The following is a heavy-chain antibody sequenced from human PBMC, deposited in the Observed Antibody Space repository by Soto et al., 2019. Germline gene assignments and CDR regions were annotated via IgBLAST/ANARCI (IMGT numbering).Heavy chain of an antibody. Sequence: PSETLSLTCAVYGGSFGGYYGTWIRQPPGTGLEWIGEINHSGSTNYNPSLKSRVTISVDTSKNQFSLKLTSVTAEDTGIYYCARGRDGTEGDVEFFQHWGQGTLVTVPS. CDR2: INHSGST. V-gene: IGHV4-34*01. CDR3: ARGRDGTEGDVEFFQH. J-gene: IGHJ1*01. D-gene: IGHD2-15*01. CDR1: GGSFGGYY.